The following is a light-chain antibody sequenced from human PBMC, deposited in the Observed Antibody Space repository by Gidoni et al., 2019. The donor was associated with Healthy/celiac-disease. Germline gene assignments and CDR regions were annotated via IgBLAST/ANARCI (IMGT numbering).Light chain of an antibody. CDR3: QQYYSTPYT. CDR1: QSVLYRSNNKTY. Sequence: DLVMTPPPVSLAVSLGVRATINCKSSQSVLYRSNNKTYLAWYQQKPGQPPKLLIYWASTRESGVPDRFSGSGSGTDFTLTISRLQAEDVAVYYCQQYYSTPYTFGQGTKLEIK. V-gene: IGKV4-1*01. J-gene: IGKJ2*01. CDR2: WAS.